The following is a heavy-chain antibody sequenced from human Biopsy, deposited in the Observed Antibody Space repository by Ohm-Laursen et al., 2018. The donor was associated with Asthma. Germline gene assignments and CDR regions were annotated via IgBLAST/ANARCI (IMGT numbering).Heavy chain of an antibody. J-gene: IGHJ4*02. CDR2: ISAYNGNT. D-gene: IGHD1-26*01. V-gene: IGHV1-18*01. CDR1: GGTFSSYA. Sequence: SSVKVSCNASGGTFSSYAISWVRQAPGQGLEWMGWISAYNGNTNYAQKLQGRVTMTTDTSTSTAYMELRSLRSDDTAVYYCARDGPVGAPSDYWGQGTLVTVSS. CDR3: ARDGPVGAPSDY.